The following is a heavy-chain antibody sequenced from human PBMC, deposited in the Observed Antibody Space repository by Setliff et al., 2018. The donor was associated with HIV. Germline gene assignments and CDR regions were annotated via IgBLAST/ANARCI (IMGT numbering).Heavy chain of an antibody. CDR1: GDTFNTYA. V-gene: IGHV1-69*05. J-gene: IGHJ2*01. CDR3: AKSGPRRNNGYQLSVRTWYFDL. D-gene: IGHD2-8*01. Sequence: SVKVSCKTSGDTFNTYAISWVRQAPGQGLEWIGGIIPIFDTPHYAQNFQGRVAITTDESTSTAYMELSSLRSEDTAVYYCAKSGPRRNNGYQLSVRTWYFDLWGRGTLVTVSS. CDR2: IIPIFDTP.